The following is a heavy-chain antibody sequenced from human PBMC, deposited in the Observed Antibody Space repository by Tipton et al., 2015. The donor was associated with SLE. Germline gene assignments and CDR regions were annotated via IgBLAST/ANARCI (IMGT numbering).Heavy chain of an antibody. J-gene: IGHJ4*02. CDR1: GYPISSGYY. CDR2: IYHSGRT. CDR3: TRAILTGYYFFDY. V-gene: IGHV4-38-2*01. Sequence: TLSLTCAVSGYPISSGYYWGWIRQPPGKGLEWIGSIYHSGRTYYNPSLKSRVTISVDTSQNQFSLKLNSVTAADTAVYYCTRAILTGYYFFDYWGQGTLVTASS. D-gene: IGHD3-9*01.